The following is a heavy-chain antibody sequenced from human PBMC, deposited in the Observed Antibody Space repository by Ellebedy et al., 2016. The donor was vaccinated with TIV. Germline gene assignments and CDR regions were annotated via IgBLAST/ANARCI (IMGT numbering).Heavy chain of an antibody. CDR3: ARRNVELLTVEDYYYYMDV. Sequence: SETLSLTCTVSGYSISSGYYWGWTRQPPGKGLEWIGSIYHSGSTYYNPSLKSRVTISVDTSKNQFSLRLSSVTAADTAVYYCARRNVELLTVEDYYYYMDVWGKGTTVTVSS. CDR1: GYSISSGYY. D-gene: IGHD2-15*01. V-gene: IGHV4-38-2*02. J-gene: IGHJ6*03. CDR2: IYHSGST.